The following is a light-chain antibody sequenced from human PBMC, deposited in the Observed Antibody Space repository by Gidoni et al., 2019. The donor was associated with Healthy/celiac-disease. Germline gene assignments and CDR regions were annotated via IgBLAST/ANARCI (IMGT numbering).Light chain of an antibody. V-gene: IGKV3-11*01. CDR3: QQRSDWPALT. J-gene: IGKJ4*01. CDR2: DAS. Sequence: EILLTQSPATLSLSPGERATLSCRASQCVTSYLALYQQKPGQAPRLLIYDASNRATGIPARFSGSGSGTDFTLTISSLEPEDFAVYYCQQRSDWPALTFGGGTKVEIK. CDR1: QCVTSY.